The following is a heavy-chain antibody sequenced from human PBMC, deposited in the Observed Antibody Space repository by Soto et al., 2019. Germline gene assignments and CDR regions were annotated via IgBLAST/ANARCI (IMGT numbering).Heavy chain of an antibody. CDR3: ARHVVVARTRGFDS. V-gene: IGHV4-4*02. CDR2: IFHSGTT. D-gene: IGHD2-15*01. CDR1: GGSINDNW. Sequence: QVQLQESGPGLVKPSGTLSLTCAVSGGSINDNWWSWVRQPPGKGLEWIGEIFHSGTTYYKPSLKSRVIISLDKSASQISLTLNSVTAADTAVYFCARHVVVARTRGFDSWGQGTLVTVSS. J-gene: IGHJ4*02.